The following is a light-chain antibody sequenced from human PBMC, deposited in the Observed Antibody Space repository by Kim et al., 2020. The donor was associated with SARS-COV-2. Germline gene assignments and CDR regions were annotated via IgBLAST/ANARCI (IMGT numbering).Light chain of an antibody. Sequence: SASDGDKVTITCRATQSVSINLNWYQQRPGKAPRLLIYGASTLQSGVPSRFSGSGSWTGFTLTISSLQPEDFAIYYCQQTFSTQYSFGQGTKLEI. CDR2: GAS. CDR1: QSVSIN. CDR3: QQTFSTQYS. J-gene: IGKJ2*03. V-gene: IGKV1-39*01.